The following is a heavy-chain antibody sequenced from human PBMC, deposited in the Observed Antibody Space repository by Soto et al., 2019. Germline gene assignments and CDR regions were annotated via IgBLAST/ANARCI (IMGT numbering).Heavy chain of an antibody. V-gene: IGHV2-26*01. CDR1: GFSLSNARMG. CDR2: IFSNDEK. J-gene: IGHJ4*02. Sequence: SGPTLVNPTETLTLTCTVSGFSLSNARMGVSWIRQPPGNALEWLAHIFSNDEKSYSTSLKSRLTISKDTSKSQVVLTMTNMDPVDTATYYCARVTYYYDSSGYYYDPALDYWGQGTLVTVSS. CDR3: ARVTYYYDSSGYYYDPALDY. D-gene: IGHD3-22*01.